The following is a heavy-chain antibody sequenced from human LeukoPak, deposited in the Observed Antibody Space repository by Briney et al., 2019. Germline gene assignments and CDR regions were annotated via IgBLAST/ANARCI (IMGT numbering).Heavy chain of an antibody. CDR2: IIPIFGIA. Sequence: ASVKVSCRASGGTFSSYAISWVRQAPGQGLEWMGRIIPIFGIANYAQKFQGRVTIAADKSTSTAYMELSSLRSEDTAVYYCARDRGDYGKFDYWGQGTLVTVSS. J-gene: IGHJ4*02. CDR3: ARDRGDYGKFDY. V-gene: IGHV1-69*04. D-gene: IGHD4-17*01. CDR1: GGTFSSYA.